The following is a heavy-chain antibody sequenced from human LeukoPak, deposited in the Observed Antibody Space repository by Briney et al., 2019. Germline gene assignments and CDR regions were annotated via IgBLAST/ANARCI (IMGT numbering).Heavy chain of an antibody. V-gene: IGHV1-18*01. D-gene: IGHD3-10*01. CDR2: ISAYNGNT. CDR1: GYTFTSYG. J-gene: IGHJ6*02. CDR3: ARVSDGSGSSTPFYYYYYGMDV. Sequence: ASVKVSCKASGYTFTSYGISWVRQAPGQGLEWMGWISAYNGNTNYAQKLQGRVTMTTDTSTSTAYMELRSLRSDDTAVYYCARVSDGSGSSTPFYYYYYGMDVWGQGTTVTVSS.